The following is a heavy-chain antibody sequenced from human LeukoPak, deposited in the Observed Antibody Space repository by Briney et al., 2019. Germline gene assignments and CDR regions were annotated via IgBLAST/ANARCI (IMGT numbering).Heavy chain of an antibody. CDR1: GFTVSSNY. V-gene: IGHV4-39*01. CDR2: IYYSGST. J-gene: IGHJ5*02. Sequence: PGGSLRLSCAASGFTVSSNYMSWVRQPPGKGLEWIGSIYYSGSTYYNPSLKSRVTISVDTSKNQFSLKLSPVTAADTAVYYCARREGGFDPWGQGTLVTVSS. CDR3: ARREGGFDP.